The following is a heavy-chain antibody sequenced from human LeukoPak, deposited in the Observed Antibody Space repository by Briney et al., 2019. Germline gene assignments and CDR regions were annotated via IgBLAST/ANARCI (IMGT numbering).Heavy chain of an antibody. CDR1: GFTFSSCA. D-gene: IGHD2-21*02. V-gene: IGHV3-30*04. Sequence: GGSLRLSCAASGFTFSSCAMHWVRQAPGKGLEWVAVISYDGSNKYYADSVKGRFTISRDNSKNTLYLQMNSLRAEDTAVYYCARCHTLLVVTATPIMDVWGKGTTVTVSS. CDR2: ISYDGSNK. CDR3: ARCHTLLVVTATPIMDV. J-gene: IGHJ6*04.